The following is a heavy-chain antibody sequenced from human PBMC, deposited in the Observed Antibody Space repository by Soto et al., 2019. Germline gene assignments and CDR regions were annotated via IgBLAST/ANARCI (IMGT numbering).Heavy chain of an antibody. CDR1: GGSFSGYY. V-gene: IGHV4-34*01. Sequence: QVQLQQWGAGLLKPSETLSLTCAVYGGSFSGYYWSWIRQPPGKGLEWIGEINHSGSTNYNPSLKSRVTISVDTSKNQFSLKLSSVTAADTAVYYCARGDGDYDCYYYGMDVWGQGTTVTVSS. D-gene: IGHD4-17*01. J-gene: IGHJ6*02. CDR2: INHSGST. CDR3: ARGDGDYDCYYYGMDV.